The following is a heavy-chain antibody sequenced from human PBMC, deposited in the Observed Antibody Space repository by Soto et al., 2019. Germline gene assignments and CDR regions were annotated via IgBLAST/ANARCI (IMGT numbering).Heavy chain of an antibody. Sequence: QLQLRESCPGLVNPSETLSLTCTVSGGSISSSSLQWGWIRQPPGRGLDWVGSIFSSGGTYYNPSLKSRVTISVHTSNNQFSLKLSSVTAADTAVYYCARQYYYGSGRQIDYWGQGTLVTVSS. D-gene: IGHD3-10*01. CDR2: IFSSGGT. J-gene: IGHJ4*02. CDR1: GGSISSSSLQ. V-gene: IGHV4-39*01. CDR3: ARQYYYGSGRQIDY.